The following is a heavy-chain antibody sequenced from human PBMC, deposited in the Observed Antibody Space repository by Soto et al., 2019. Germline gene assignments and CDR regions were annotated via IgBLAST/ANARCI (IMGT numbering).Heavy chain of an antibody. CDR2: FDPEDGET. Sequence: ASVKVSCKVSGYTLTELSMHWVRQAPGKGLEWMGGFDPEDGETIYAQKFQGRVTMTEDTSTDTAYMELSSLRSEDTAVYYCATVYSSSVRITIFGVVTAAGWFDPWGQGTLVTVSS. V-gene: IGHV1-24*01. CDR1: GYTLTELS. J-gene: IGHJ5*02. CDR3: ATVYSSSVRITIFGVVTAAGWFDP. D-gene: IGHD3-3*01.